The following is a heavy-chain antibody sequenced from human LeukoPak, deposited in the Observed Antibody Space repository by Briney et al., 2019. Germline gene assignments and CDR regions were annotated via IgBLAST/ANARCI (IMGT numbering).Heavy chain of an antibody. J-gene: IGHJ4*02. Sequence: GGSLRLSCAASGFSFSTYARTWVRRAPGKGLEWVSGISGSDGSQSYEDSVKGRFTISRDTSKNTLYLQMNSLRAEATAVYYCAKAVYDSSGSFDFWGQGTLVTVSS. CDR3: AKAVYDSSGSFDF. CDR1: GFSFSTYA. CDR2: ISGSDGSQ. V-gene: IGHV3-23*01. D-gene: IGHD3-22*01.